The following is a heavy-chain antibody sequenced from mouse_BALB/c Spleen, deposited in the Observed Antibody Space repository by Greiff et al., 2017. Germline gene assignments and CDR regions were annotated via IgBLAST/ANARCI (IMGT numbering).Heavy chain of an antibody. J-gene: IGHJ4*01. D-gene: IGHD1-1*01. CDR1: GFTFSSYG. V-gene: IGHV5-6-3*01. CDR3: AREEVYYYGSSYKDYYAMDY. Sequence: EVMLVESGGGLVQPGGSLKLSCAASGFTFSSYGMSWVRQTPDKRLELVATINSNGGSTYYPDSVKGRFTISRDNAKNTLYLQMSSLKSEDTAMYYCAREEVYYYGSSYKDYYAMDYWGQGTSVTVSS. CDR2: INSNGGST.